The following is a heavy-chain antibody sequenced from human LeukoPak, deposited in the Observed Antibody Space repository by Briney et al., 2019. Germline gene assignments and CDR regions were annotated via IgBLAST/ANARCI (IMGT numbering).Heavy chain of an antibody. CDR1: GFTFNYYA. J-gene: IGHJ4*02. CDR2: ISDNEGRT. D-gene: IGHD5-18*01. V-gene: IGHV3-23*01. CDR3: ARHDSFIPY. Sequence: GGSLRLSCAASGFTFNYYAMSWVRQAPGKGLEWVSGISDNEGRTYYTDSVKGRFTISRDKTKNTVFLQMHNLRADDTAFYFCARHDSFIPYWGQGALVTVSS.